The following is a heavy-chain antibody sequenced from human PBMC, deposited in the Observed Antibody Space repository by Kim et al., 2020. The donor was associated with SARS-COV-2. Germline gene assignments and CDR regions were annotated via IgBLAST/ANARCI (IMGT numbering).Heavy chain of an antibody. J-gene: IGHJ4*02. CDR1: GGTFSSYA. Sequence: SVKVSCKASGGTFSSYAISWVRQAPGQGLEWMGGIIPIFGTANYAQKFQGRVTITADESTSTAYMELSSLRSEDTAVYYCARGPNDSSGYYTNIFDYWGQGTLVTVSS. V-gene: IGHV1-69*13. CDR2: IIPIFGTA. CDR3: ARGPNDSSGYYTNIFDY. D-gene: IGHD3-22*01.